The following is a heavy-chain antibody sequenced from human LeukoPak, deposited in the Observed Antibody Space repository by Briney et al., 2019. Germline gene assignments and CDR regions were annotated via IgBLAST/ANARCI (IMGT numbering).Heavy chain of an antibody. CDR2: LTGTGRTT. CDR1: GFPFSSYA. J-gene: IGHJ4*02. V-gene: IGHV3-23*01. Sequence: PGGSLRLSCAASGFPFSSYAMSWVRQAPAQGLEWVSALTGTGRTTYYADSVKGRFTISRDNSKNTLYLQMSSLRVEDTAVYYCARGRDYLMTDPEYWGQGTLVTVSS. D-gene: IGHD2-21*02. CDR3: ARGRDYLMTDPEY.